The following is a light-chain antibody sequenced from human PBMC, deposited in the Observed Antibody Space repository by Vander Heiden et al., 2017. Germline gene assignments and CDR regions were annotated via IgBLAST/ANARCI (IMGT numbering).Light chain of an antibody. CDR1: SRHVGSYNR. J-gene: IGLJ1*01. V-gene: IGLV2-23*01. CDR2: EGS. CDR3: CSYAGSSTFV. Sequence: QSALTQPASVSGSPGQSITIPCTGTSRHVGSYNRASWYQQHPGKAPKLMIYEGSKRPSGVSTRFSGSKSGNTASLTISGLQAEEEADYYCCSYAGSSTFVFGTGTKVTVL.